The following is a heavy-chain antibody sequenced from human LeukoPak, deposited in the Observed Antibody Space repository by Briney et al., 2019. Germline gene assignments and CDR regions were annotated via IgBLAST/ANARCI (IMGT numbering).Heavy chain of an antibody. Sequence: GGSLRLSCAASGFSVSEYSIDWLRQAPGKGLGWVGRTRTIGSSYSTNYATSVKGRFIVSIDASKNSVYLQMNSLRADDTAVYYCGRASASGYYWALWGQGTLVTVSS. D-gene: IGHD3-22*01. CDR3: GRASASGYYWAL. J-gene: IGHJ4*02. CDR2: TRTIGSSYST. V-gene: IGHV3-72*01. CDR1: GFSVSEYS.